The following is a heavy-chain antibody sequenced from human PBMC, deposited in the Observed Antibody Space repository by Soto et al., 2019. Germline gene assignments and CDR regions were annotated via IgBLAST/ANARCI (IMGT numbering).Heavy chain of an antibody. V-gene: IGHV1-46*01. CDR2: INPSGGST. Sequence: GASVKVTCTALGYTITSDYMYWVRPAPGQGLEWMGIINPSGGSTSYAQKFQGRVTMTRDTSTSTVYMELSSLRSEDTAVYYCARDPTVPTGCDRWGRGTLVTGS. CDR3: ARDPTVPTGCDR. CDR1: GYTITSDY. D-gene: IGHD4-17*01. J-gene: IGHJ2*01.